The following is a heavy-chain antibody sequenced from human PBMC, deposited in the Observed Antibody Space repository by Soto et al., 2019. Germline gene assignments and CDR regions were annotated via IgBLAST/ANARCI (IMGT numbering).Heavy chain of an antibody. D-gene: IGHD6-19*01. Sequence: QLQLQESGPGLVKPSETLSLTCTVSGDSITSSSFCCGWIRQPPGKGLEWIGTICYSGSTYYNPSLQSRVTMSVDTSKNQFSLKLSSVTAADTGVYYCARLDGNSADYYYGMDVWGRGTTVTVSS. CDR3: ARLDGNSADYYYGMDV. J-gene: IGHJ6*02. V-gene: IGHV4-39*01. CDR2: ICYSGST. CDR1: GDSITSSSFC.